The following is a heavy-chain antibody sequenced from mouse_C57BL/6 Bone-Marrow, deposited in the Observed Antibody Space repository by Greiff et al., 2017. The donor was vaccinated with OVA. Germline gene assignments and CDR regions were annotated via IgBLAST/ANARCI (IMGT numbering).Heavy chain of an antibody. Sequence: QVQLQQPGAELVMPGASVKLSCKASGYTFTSYWMHWVKQRPGQGLEWIGEIDPSDGYTNYNQKFKGKSTLTVDKSSSTAYMQLSSLTSEDSAGYYCARRDGYYPWFAYWGQGTLVTVSA. CDR3: ARRDGYYPWFAY. CDR1: GYTFTSYW. CDR2: IDPSDGYT. J-gene: IGHJ3*01. D-gene: IGHD2-3*01. V-gene: IGHV1-69*01.